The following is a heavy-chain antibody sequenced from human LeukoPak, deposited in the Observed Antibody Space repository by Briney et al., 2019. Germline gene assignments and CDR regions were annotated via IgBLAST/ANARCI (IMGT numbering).Heavy chain of an antibody. CDR1: GFTFSDHY. CDR2: IRDKGNRYTT. V-gene: IGHV3-72*01. CDR3: ARVCNTIACYGGNFDY. D-gene: IGHD2-2*01. J-gene: IGHJ4*02. Sequence: PGGSLRLSCAASGFTFSDHYMDWVRQAPGKGLERVGRIRDKGNRYTTEYAASAKGRFTISRDDAKKSLYLQMNSLKTEDTAMYYCARVCNTIACYGGNFDYWGQGTLVTVSS.